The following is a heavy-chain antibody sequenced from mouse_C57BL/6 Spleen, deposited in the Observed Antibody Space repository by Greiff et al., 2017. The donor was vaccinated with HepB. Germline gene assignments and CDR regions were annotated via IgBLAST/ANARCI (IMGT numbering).Heavy chain of an antibody. V-gene: IGHV1-15*01. Sequence: VQLQQSGAELVRPGASVTLSCKASGYTFTDYEMHWVKQTPVPGLEWIGAIDPETGGTAYNQKFKGKAILTADKASSTAYMELRSLTSEDAAVYYCTRGDYVSYGGQGTLVTVSA. CDR2: IDPETGGT. CDR1: GYTFTDYE. J-gene: IGHJ3*01. D-gene: IGHD2-4*01. CDR3: TRGDYVSY.